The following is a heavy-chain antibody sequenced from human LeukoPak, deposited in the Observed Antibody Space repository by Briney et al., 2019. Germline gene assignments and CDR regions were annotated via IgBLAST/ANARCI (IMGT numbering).Heavy chain of an antibody. Sequence: SETLSLTCTVSGGSISSYYWSWIRQPPGKGLEWIGYIYYSGSTNYNPSLKSRVTISVDTSKNQSSLKLSSVTAADTAVYYCARRRLDIVVVPAALGDYYYMDVWGKGTTVTVSS. CDR1: GGSISSYY. J-gene: IGHJ6*03. D-gene: IGHD2-2*03. V-gene: IGHV4-59*01. CDR2: IYYSGST. CDR3: ARRRLDIVVVPAALGDYYYMDV.